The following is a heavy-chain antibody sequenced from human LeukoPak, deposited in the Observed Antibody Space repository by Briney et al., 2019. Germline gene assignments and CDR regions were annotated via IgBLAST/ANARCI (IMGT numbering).Heavy chain of an antibody. J-gene: IGHJ4*02. CDR3: ARDHRGIYSPFDY. D-gene: IGHD2-21*01. CDR1: GGTFSSYA. CDR2: IIPIFGTA. V-gene: IGHV1-69*13. Sequence: ASVKVSCKASGGTFSSYAISWVRQAPGQGLEWMGGIIPIFGTANYAQKFQGRVTITADESTSTAYMELSSLRSEDTAVYYCARDHRGIYSPFDYWGQGTLVIVSS.